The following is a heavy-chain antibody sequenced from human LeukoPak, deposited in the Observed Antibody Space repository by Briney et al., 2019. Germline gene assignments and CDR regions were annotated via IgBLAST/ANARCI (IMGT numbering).Heavy chain of an antibody. CDR1: GGSISSYY. CDR3: ARGGRSPKQITIFGVAHSYYYYMDV. CDR2: IYTSGST. Sequence: SETLSLTCTVSGGSISSYYWSWIRQPAGKGLEWIGRIYTSGSTNYNPSLKSRVTMSVDTSKNQFSLKLSSVTAADTAVYYCARGGRSPKQITIFGVAHSYYYYMDVWGKGTTVTVSS. V-gene: IGHV4-4*07. J-gene: IGHJ6*03. D-gene: IGHD3-3*01.